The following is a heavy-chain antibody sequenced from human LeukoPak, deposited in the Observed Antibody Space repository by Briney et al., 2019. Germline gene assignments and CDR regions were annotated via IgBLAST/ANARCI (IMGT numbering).Heavy chain of an antibody. CDR2: ISYDGSNK. CDR1: GFTFSSYG. J-gene: IGHJ4*02. CDR3: AKDPHYYGSGSYGDYFDY. D-gene: IGHD3-10*01. V-gene: IGHV3-30*18. Sequence: GRSLRLSCAASGFTFSSYGMHWVRQAPGKGLELVAVISYDGSNKYYADSVKGRFTISRDNSKNTLYLQMNSLRAEDTAVYYCAKDPHYYGSGSYGDYFDYWGQGTLVTVSS.